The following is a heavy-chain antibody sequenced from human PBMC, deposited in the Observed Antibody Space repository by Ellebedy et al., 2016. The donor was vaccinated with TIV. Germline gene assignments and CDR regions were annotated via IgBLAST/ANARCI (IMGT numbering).Heavy chain of an antibody. V-gene: IGHV3-74*01. CDR2: INSDGNNT. CDR3: ASGVMTTVTTGEDF. J-gene: IGHJ4*02. Sequence: GESLKISXAASGFTFSRYWMHWVRQAQGKGLVWVSRINSDGNNTTYADSVKGRFTISRDNAKNTLYLQMNSLRAEDTAVYYCASGVMTTVTTGEDFWGQGTLVTVSS. CDR1: GFTFSRYW. D-gene: IGHD4-17*01.